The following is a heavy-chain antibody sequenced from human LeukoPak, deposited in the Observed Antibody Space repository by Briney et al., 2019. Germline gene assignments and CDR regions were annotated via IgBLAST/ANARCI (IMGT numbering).Heavy chain of an antibody. CDR1: GYTFTTYG. Sequence: GASVKVSCKTSGYTFTTYGISWVRQAPGQGPELLGWIRADNGNTNYAQKFQGRVALTTDTSTTTAYMGLRSLTSDDTAVYYCARDLGISYFGPGSFLYWGQGTLVTVSS. V-gene: IGHV1-18*01. D-gene: IGHD3-10*01. CDR2: IRADNGNT. J-gene: IGHJ4*02. CDR3: ARDLGISYFGPGSFLY.